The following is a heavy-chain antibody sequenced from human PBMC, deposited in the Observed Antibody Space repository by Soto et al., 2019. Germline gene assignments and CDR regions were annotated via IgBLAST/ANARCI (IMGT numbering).Heavy chain of an antibody. CDR1: GFSFSNAW. CDR3: ITDRWQRHVDS. V-gene: IGHV3-15*01. CDR2: IKSTSDGGTA. J-gene: IGHJ4*02. D-gene: IGHD1-1*01. Sequence: GGSLRLSCAASGFSFSNAWMSWVRQPPGKGLDWVGRIKSTSDGGTADYAAPVRGRFTISRDDSESMLYLQMNSLETEDTAVYYCITDRWQRHVDSWGRGTLVTVSS.